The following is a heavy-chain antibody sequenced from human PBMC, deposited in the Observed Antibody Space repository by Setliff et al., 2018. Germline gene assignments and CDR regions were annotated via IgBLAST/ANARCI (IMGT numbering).Heavy chain of an antibody. J-gene: IGHJ4*02. Sequence: SETLSLTCTVSGGSIRSGSCYWSWIRQSAEKGLEWIGRVHASGSPNYNPSFKGRVTISLDTSTNQFSLNLNSVTAADTAVYYCAKERYFDWFFENWGQGTLVT. V-gene: IGHV4-61*02. D-gene: IGHD3-9*01. CDR2: VHASGSP. CDR3: AKERYFDWFFEN. CDR1: GGSIRSGSCY.